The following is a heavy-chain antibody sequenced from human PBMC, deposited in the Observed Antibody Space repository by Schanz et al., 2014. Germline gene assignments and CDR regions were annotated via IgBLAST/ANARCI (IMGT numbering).Heavy chain of an antibody. CDR1: GFTFTSYS. D-gene: IGHD2-8*01. Sequence: QVQLVESGGGVVQPGGSLRLSCAASGFTFTSYSMHWVRQAPGRGLEWVAFIRYDGSSKYYADSVRGRFTISRDDSKNTLYLQMNSLRPEDTAVYYCASLYDREYFDYWGQGTLVTVSS. J-gene: IGHJ4*02. CDR2: IRYDGSSK. V-gene: IGHV3-30*02. CDR3: ASLYDREYFDY.